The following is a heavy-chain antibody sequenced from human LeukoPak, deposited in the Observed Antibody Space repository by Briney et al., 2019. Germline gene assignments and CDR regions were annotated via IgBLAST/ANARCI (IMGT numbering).Heavy chain of an antibody. CDR2: INHSGST. D-gene: IGHD5-12*01. CDR3: ARGLRRGYSGYDYPGY. Sequence: SETLSLTCAVYGGSFSGYYWSWIRQPPGKGLEWIGEINHSGSTNYNPSLKSRVTISADTSKNQFSLKLSSVTAADTAVYYCARGLRRGYSGYDYPGYWGQGTLVTVSS. CDR1: GGSFSGYY. J-gene: IGHJ4*02. V-gene: IGHV4-34*01.